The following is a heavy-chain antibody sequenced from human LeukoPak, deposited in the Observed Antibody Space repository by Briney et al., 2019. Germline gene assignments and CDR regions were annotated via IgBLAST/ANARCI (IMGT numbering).Heavy chain of an antibody. J-gene: IGHJ4*02. CDR1: GGTFSSYA. CDR2: IIPIFGTA. Sequence: SVKVSCRASGGTFSSYAISWVRQAPGQGLEWMGGIIPIFGTANYAQKFQGRVTITADESTSTAYMELSSLRSEDTAVYYCTKGGIHGSGSYYDYWGQGTLVTVSS. V-gene: IGHV1-69*13. D-gene: IGHD3-10*01. CDR3: TKGGIHGSGSYYDY.